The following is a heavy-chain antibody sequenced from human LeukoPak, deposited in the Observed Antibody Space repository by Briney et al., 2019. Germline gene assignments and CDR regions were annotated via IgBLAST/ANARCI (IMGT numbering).Heavy chain of an antibody. D-gene: IGHD3-3*01. CDR3: AREGSDFWSGYLNWFDP. CDR2: IKQDGSEK. J-gene: IGHJ5*02. Sequence: GGSLRLSCAASGFTFSGYWMNWVRQAPGKGLEWVANIKQDGSEKYYVDSVKGRFTISRDNAKNSLYLQMNSLRAEDTAVYYCAREGSDFWSGYLNWFDPWGQGTLVTVSS. CDR1: GFTFSGYW. V-gene: IGHV3-7*01.